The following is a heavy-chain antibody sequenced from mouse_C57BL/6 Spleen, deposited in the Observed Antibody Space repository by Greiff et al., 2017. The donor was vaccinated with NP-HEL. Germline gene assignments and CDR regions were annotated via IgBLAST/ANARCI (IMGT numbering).Heavy chain of an antibody. CDR2: IYPGSGST. Sequence: XVQLQQPGAELVKPGASVKMSYKASGYTFTSYWITWVKQRPGQGLEWIGDIYPGSGSTNYNEKFKSKATLTVDTSSSTAYMQLSSLTSEDSAVYYCARYGNYFDYWGQGTTLTVSS. CDR1: GYTFTSYW. J-gene: IGHJ2*01. V-gene: IGHV1-55*01. CDR3: ARYGNYFDY. D-gene: IGHD2-1*01.